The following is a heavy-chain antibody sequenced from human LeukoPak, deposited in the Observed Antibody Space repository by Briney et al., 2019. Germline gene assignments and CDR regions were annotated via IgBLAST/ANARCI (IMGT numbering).Heavy chain of an antibody. J-gene: IGHJ4*02. V-gene: IGHV3-30*18. D-gene: IGHD3-10*01. CDR3: AKGRNYYGSGSYR. CDR2: ISYDGSNK. Sequence: PGGSLRLSCAASGFTFSSYGMHWVRQAPGKGLEWVAVISYDGSNKYYADSVKGRFTISRDNSKNTLYLQMNSLRAEDTAVYYCAKGRNYYGSGSYRWGQGTLVTVSS. CDR1: GFTFSSYG.